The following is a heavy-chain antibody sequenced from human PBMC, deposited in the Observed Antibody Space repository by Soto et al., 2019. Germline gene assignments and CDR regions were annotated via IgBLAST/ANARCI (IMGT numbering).Heavy chain of an antibody. CDR1: GFSPSTSGMC. V-gene: IGHV2-70*01. J-gene: IGHJ6*02. D-gene: IGHD5-18*01. Sequence: LVNPTQTLTLTCTFSGFSPSTSGMCVSWIRQPPGKALEWLALIDWDDDKYYSTSLKTRLTISKDTSKNQVVLTMTNTDPVDTATYYCARTKRGYSYGYRVYYYYGMDVWGQGTTVTVSS. CDR2: IDWDDDK. CDR3: ARTKRGYSYGYRVYYYYGMDV.